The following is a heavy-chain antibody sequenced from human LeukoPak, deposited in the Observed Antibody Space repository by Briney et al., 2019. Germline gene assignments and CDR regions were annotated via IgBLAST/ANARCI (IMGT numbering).Heavy chain of an antibody. CDR2: IKQDGSEN. CDR1: GFTFSSYW. D-gene: IGHD3-10*01. V-gene: IGHV3-7*03. Sequence: GGSLRLSWAASGFTFSSYWMSWVRKAPGKGLEWVANIKQDGSENNYVDSVKGRFTISRDNAKNSLYLQMNSLRAEDTAVYYCARAKPKNMVRGLIMRRESRYYFDYWGQGTLVTVSS. CDR3: ARAKPKNMVRGLIMRRESRYYFDY. J-gene: IGHJ4*02.